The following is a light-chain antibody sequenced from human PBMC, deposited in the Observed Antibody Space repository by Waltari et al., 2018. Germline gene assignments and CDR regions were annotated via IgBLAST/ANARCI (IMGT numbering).Light chain of an antibody. CDR2: WAS. V-gene: IGKV4-1*01. CDR1: QTVLYSSNNKNY. J-gene: IGKJ4*01. Sequence: DIVMPQSPDPLAVPLGERATLNCKSSQTVLYSSNNKNYLAWFQQKPGQPPKLLIYWASTRESGVPDRFNGSGSGTDFTLTINSLQAEDVAVYYCQQYYGSPLTFGGGTKVEIK. CDR3: QQYYGSPLT.